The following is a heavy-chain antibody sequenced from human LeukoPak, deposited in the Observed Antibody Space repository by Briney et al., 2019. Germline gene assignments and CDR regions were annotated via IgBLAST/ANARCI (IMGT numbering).Heavy chain of an antibody. CDR3: ARYFPSKQWLVRSYFDY. D-gene: IGHD6-19*01. Sequence: KTSETPSLTCAVYGGSFSGYYWSWIRQPPGKGLEWIGEINHSGSTNYNPSLKSRVTISVDTSKNQFSLKLSSVTAADTAVYYCARYFPSKQWLVRSYFDYWGQGTLVTVSS. CDR2: INHSGST. CDR1: GGSFSGYY. J-gene: IGHJ4*02. V-gene: IGHV4-34*01.